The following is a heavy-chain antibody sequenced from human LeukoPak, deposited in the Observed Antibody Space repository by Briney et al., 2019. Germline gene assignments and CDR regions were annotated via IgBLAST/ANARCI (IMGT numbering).Heavy chain of an antibody. D-gene: IGHD5-24*01. V-gene: IGHV1-24*01. CDR3: ARIRDGYNDAHDI. J-gene: IGHJ3*02. CDR1: GYTLTELS. Sequence: ASVKVSCKVSGYTLTELSMHWVRQAPGKGLEWMGGFDPEDGETIYAQRFQGRVTMTRDTSASTVYMELSSLRSEDTAIYYCARIRDGYNDAHDIWGQGTVVTVPS. CDR2: FDPEDGET.